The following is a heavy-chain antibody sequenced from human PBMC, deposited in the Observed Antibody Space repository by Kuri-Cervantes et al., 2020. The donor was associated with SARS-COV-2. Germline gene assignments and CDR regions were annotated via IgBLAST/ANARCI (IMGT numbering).Heavy chain of an antibody. CDR2: IYYSGST. Sequence: GSLRLSCTVSGGSISSSSYYWGWIRQPPGKGLEWIGSIYYSGSTYYNPSLKSRVTISVDTSKNQFSLKLSPVTAADTAVYYCASTTPYYDFWSGYYTPVFDYWGQGTLVTVSS. V-gene: IGHV4-39*01. J-gene: IGHJ4*02. CDR3: ASTTPYYDFWSGYYTPVFDY. D-gene: IGHD3-3*01. CDR1: GGSISSSSYY.